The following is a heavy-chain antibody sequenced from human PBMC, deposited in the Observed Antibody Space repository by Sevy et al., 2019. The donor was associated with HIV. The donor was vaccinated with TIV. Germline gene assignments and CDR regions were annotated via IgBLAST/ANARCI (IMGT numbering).Heavy chain of an antibody. V-gene: IGHV3-30*04. CDR1: GFTFNTHA. D-gene: IGHD6-19*01. CDR3: AREWGYSSAWSPGNY. J-gene: IGHJ4*02. CDR2: ISYDGISK. Sequence: GGSLRLSCAASGFTFNTHAMHWVRQAPGKGLEWVALISYDGISKYYADSVKGRLTISRDKSKNTLSLEINNLRIEDTAVYYCAREWGYSSAWSPGNYWGQGTLVTVSS.